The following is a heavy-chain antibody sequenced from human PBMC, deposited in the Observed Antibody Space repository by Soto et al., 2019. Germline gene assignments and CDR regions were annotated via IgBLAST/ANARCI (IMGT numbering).Heavy chain of an antibody. V-gene: IGHV4-31*03. J-gene: IGHJ2*01. Sequence: SEILSLTCTVSGGSISSGGYYWSWIRQHPGKGLEWIGYIYYSGSTYYNPSLKSRVTISVDTSKNQFSLKLSSVTAADTAVYYCARDVHRGYCSGGSCYSKYWYFDLWDRGTLVPVSS. D-gene: IGHD2-15*01. CDR2: IYYSGST. CDR1: GGSISSGGYY. CDR3: ARDVHRGYCSGGSCYSKYWYFDL.